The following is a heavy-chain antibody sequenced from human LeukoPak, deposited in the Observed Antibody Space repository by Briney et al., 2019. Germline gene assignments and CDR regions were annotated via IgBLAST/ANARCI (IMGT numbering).Heavy chain of an antibody. V-gene: IGHV4-59*01. J-gene: IGHJ5*02. CDR2: IYYSGST. CDR1: GGSISSYY. CDR3: GRSIDEIDNWFDP. Sequence: PSETPSLTCTVSGGSISSYYWSWIRQPPGKGLEWIGYIYYSGSTNYNPSLKSRVTISVDTSKNQFSLKLSSVTAADTAVYYCGRSIDEIDNWFDPWGQGTLVTVSS. D-gene: IGHD2/OR15-2a*01.